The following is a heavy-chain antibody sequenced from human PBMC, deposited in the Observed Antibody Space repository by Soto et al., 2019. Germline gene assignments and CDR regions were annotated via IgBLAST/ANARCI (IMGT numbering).Heavy chain of an antibody. J-gene: IGHJ3*02. CDR1: GGSISSGGYY. Sequence: QVQLQESGPGLVKPSQTLSLTCTVSGGSISSGGYYWNWIRQHPGKGLEWIGYIYYSGNIYYNPSLKSRVFISVDTSKNQFSLKLNSVTAADTAVYYCAREPPSNTATRHHNAFDIWGQGTMVTVSS. V-gene: IGHV4-31*03. CDR3: AREPPSNTATRHHNAFDI. D-gene: IGHD2-15*01. CDR2: IYYSGNI.